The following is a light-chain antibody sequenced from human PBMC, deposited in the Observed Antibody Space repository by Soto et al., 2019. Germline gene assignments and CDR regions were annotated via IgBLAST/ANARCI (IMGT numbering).Light chain of an antibody. J-gene: IGKJ1*01. V-gene: IGKV3-15*01. CDR2: GAS. CDR3: QQYNKWPRT. CDR1: QSVSSN. Sequence: EIVMTQSPATLSVSPGERATLSCRASQSVSSNLAWYQQKPGQAPRLLIYGASTRAPGFPARFSGSGSGTEFTLAISSLQTEDFAVYYCQQYNKWPRTFGQGSKVDI.